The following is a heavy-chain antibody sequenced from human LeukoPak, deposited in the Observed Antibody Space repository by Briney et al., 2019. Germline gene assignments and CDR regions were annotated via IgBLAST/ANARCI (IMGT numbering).Heavy chain of an antibody. CDR2: FEPEEGET. J-gene: IGHJ6*03. V-gene: IGHV1-24*01. CDR1: GYTLTELS. Sequence: ASVKVSCKVSGYTLTELSMHWVRQAPGKGLEWMGGFEPEEGETIYAQKFQGRVTMTEDTSSDTAYMELSSLRSEDTAVYYCARDLGVGADYYMDVWGKGTTVTVSS. D-gene: IGHD1-26*01. CDR3: ARDLGVGADYYMDV.